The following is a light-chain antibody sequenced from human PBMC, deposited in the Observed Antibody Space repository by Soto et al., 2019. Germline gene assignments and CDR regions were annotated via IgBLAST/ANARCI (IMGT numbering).Light chain of an antibody. CDR2: GAS. Sequence: EYVLTQSPVTLSFSQGEGATLSCRASQSFRGLLAWYQQKPGQAPRLLIYGASSRATGIPARFSGSGSGTDFTLTISRLEPEDFAVYYCQQHGSSPGTFGQGTRLEIK. V-gene: IGKV3-20*01. CDR3: QQHGSSPGT. J-gene: IGKJ5*01. CDR1: QSFRGL.